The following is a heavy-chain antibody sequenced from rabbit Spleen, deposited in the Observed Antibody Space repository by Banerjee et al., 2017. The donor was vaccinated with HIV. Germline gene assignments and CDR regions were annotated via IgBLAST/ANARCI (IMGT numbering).Heavy chain of an antibody. CDR2: IEGGSSAFS. CDR3: ARDSGSSFSSYGMDL. D-gene: IGHD8-1*01. Sequence: QSLEESGGDLVKPGASLTLTCTASGVSFSNNHYMSWVRQAPGKGLEWIACIEGGSSAFSYFASWAKGRFTISKTSSTTVTLQMTSLTAADTATYFCARDSGSSFSSYGMDLWGPGTLVTVS. V-gene: IGHV1S40*01. J-gene: IGHJ6*01. CDR1: GVSFSNNHY.